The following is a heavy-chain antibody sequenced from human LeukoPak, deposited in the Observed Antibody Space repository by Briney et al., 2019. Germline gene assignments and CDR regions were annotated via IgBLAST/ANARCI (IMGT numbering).Heavy chain of an antibody. J-gene: IGHJ5*02. CDR2: IYYSGST. V-gene: IGHV4-59*01. CDR1: GGSISSYY. CDR3: ARESPTRRDGYNS. D-gene: IGHD5-24*01. Sequence: SETLSLTCTVSGGSISSYYWSWIRQPPGKGLEWIGYIYYSGSTNYNPSLKSRVTISVDTSKNQFSLKLSSVTAADTAVYYCARESPTRRDGYNSWGQGTLVTVSS.